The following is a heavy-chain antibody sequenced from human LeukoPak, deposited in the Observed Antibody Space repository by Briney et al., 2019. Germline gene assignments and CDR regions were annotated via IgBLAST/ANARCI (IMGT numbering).Heavy chain of an antibody. J-gene: IGHJ5*02. CDR3: AKERFGQQLPGWFDP. CDR2: ISGSGGST. V-gene: IGHV3-23*01. D-gene: IGHD6-13*01. CDR1: GFTFSSYA. Sequence: PGGSLRLSCAASGFTFSSYAMSWVRQAPGKGLEWVSAISGSGGSTYYADSVKGRFTISRDNSKNTLYLQMNSLRAKDTAVYYCAKERFGQQLPGWFDPWGQGTLVTVSS.